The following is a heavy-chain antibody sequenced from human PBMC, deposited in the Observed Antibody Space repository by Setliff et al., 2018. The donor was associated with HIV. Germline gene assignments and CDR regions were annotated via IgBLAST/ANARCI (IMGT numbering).Heavy chain of an antibody. Sequence: ASVKVSCKASGYTFTNYYMYWLRQAPGQGLEWMGMINPREGTTTSTQKFQGRLTMTKDTSTSTVHMELSGLTSDDTAIYYCARDAFDYTAYYYSYMDVWGKGTTVTVSS. V-gene: IGHV1-46*01. CDR3: ARDAFDYTAYYYSYMDV. D-gene: IGHD4-4*01. CDR1: GYTFTNYY. J-gene: IGHJ6*03. CDR2: INPREGTT.